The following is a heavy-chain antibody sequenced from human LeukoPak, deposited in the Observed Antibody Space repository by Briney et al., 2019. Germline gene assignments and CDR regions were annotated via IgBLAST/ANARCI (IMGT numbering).Heavy chain of an antibody. CDR3: ARVGARQILEY. J-gene: IGHJ4*02. CDR2: IKQDGGEK. Sequence: AGGSLRLSCAASEFTFSSYWMSWVRQAPGKGLEWVANIKQDGGEKYYLDSVKGRFTVSRDDAKNSLYLQMNSLRAEDTAVHYCARVGARQILEYWGQGTLVTVSS. V-gene: IGHV3-7*01. D-gene: IGHD4-17*01. CDR1: EFTFSSYW.